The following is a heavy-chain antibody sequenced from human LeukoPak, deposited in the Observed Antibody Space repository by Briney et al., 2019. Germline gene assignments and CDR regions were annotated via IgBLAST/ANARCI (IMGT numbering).Heavy chain of an antibody. CDR1: GGSISSYY. D-gene: IGHD3-10*02. V-gene: IGHV4-59*08. CDR3: ARLSGLTTFDY. Sequence: ASETLSLTCTVSGGSISSYYWSWIRQPPGEGLEWIGYIYYSGSTNYNPSLKSRVTISVDTSKNQFFLKLSSVTAADTAVYYCARLSGLTTFDYWGQGTLVTVSS. CDR2: IYYSGST. J-gene: IGHJ4*02.